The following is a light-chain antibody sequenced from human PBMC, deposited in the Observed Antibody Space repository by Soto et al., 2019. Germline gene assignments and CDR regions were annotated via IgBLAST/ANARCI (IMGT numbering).Light chain of an antibody. CDR3: LQDFNFPLT. CDR1: QAIRND. V-gene: IGKV1-6*01. J-gene: IGKJ1*01. CDR2: GAS. Sequence: AIQMTQSPSSLSASVVDRVTITCLASQAIRNDLGWFQQKPGKAPKLLIYGASRLQSGVPSRFSGSGSGTEFILTITSLQPEDFATYYCLQDFNFPLTFGQGTKVDI.